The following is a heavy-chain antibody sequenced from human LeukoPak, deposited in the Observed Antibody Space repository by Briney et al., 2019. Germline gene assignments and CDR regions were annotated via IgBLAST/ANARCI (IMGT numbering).Heavy chain of an antibody. J-gene: IGHJ4*02. CDR3: ARGRIAAAGTSLDY. Sequence: ASVKVSCKASGYTFTSYDINWVRQATGQGLEWMGWMNPNSGNTGYAQKFQGRVTMTRNTSISTAYMELSSLRSEDTAVYYCARGRIAAAGTSLDYWGQGTLVTVSS. CDR1: GYTFTSYD. CDR2: MNPNSGNT. V-gene: IGHV1-8*01. D-gene: IGHD6-13*01.